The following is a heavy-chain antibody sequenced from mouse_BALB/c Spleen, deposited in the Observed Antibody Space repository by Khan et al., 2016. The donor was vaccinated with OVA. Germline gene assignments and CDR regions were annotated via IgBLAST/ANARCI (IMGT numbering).Heavy chain of an antibody. J-gene: IGHJ4*01. CDR3: ARPPYFSDVMVY. CDR2: INTYTGEP. CDR1: GYTFTNYG. V-gene: IGHV9-3-1*01. D-gene: IGHD2-10*01. Sequence: QIQLVQSGPELMKPGETVKISCKASGYTFTNYGMNWVQQAPGKGLKRMGWINTYTGEPTYADDFKGRFAFSLDTSASTAYLQINNLKNEYTATYFCARPPYFSDVMVYWGQGTSVTVSS.